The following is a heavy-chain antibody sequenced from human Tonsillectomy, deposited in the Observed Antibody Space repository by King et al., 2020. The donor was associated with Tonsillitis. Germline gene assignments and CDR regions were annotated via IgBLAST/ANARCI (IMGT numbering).Heavy chain of an antibody. CDR2: MSGSGGST. V-gene: IGHV3-23*04. J-gene: IGHJ4*02. Sequence: VQLVESGGGLVQPGGSLRLSCAASGFTFSRYAMRWVSQAPGKVLEWDSRMSGSGGSTYYADSWKGRFTISRDDSKNTLYLQMNSLRAEDTAVYYCAKELAVAGTVAYWGQGTLVTVSS. CDR3: AKELAVAGTVAY. D-gene: IGHD6-19*01. CDR1: GFTFSRYA.